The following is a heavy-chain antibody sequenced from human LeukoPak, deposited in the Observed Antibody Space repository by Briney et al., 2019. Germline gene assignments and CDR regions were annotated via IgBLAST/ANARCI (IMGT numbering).Heavy chain of an antibody. J-gene: IGHJ3*02. CDR1: GGSISSGGYY. D-gene: IGHD2-2*01. CDR2: IYYSGST. CDR3: ASSIVVVPAAQTDAFDI. V-gene: IGHV4-31*03. Sequence: SETLSLTCTVSGGSISSGGYYWSWIRQHPGKGLEWIGYIYYSGSTYYNPSLKSRVTISVDTSKNQFSLKLSSVTAADTAVYYCASSIVVVPAAQTDAFDIWGQGTMVTVSS.